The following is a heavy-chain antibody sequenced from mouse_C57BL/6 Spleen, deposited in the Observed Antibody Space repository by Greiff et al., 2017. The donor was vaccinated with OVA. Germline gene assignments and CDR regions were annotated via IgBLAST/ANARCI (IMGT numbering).Heavy chain of an antibody. Sequence: EVHLVESEGGLVQPGSSMKLSCTASGFTFSDYYMAWVRQVPEKGLEWVANINYDGSSTYYLDSLKSRFIISRDNAKNILYLQMSSLKSEDTATYYCARGGSYGYENAMDYWGQGTSVTVSS. CDR2: INYDGSST. V-gene: IGHV5-16*01. CDR3: ARGGSYGYENAMDY. J-gene: IGHJ4*01. D-gene: IGHD2-2*01. CDR1: GFTFSDYY.